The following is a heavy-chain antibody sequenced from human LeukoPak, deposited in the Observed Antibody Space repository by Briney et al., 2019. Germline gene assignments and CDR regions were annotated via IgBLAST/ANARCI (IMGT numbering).Heavy chain of an antibody. J-gene: IGHJ4*02. Sequence: SETLSLTCAVYGGSFSDYYWSWIRQPPGKGLEWIGEIIHSGSTNYNPSLKSRVTISVDTSKNQFSLKLTSVTAADTAVYYCARSVVTRRRTINRQIVLVPGHYYFDYWGQGTLVTVSS. CDR1: GGSFSDYY. D-gene: IGHD2-2*01. CDR2: IIHSGST. CDR3: ARSVVTRRRTINRQIVLVPGHYYFDY. V-gene: IGHV4-34*12.